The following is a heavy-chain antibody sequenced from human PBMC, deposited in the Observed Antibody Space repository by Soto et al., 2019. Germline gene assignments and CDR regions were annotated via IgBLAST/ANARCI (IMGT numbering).Heavy chain of an antibody. J-gene: IGHJ6*02. Sequence: QVQLVQSGAEVKKPGSSVKVSCKASGGTFSSYAISWVRQAPGQGLEWMGGIIPIFGTANYAQKFQGRVTITADESTSTAYIELSSLRSEYTAVYYCARDGWKQQLILDYYYVMDVWGQGTTVTVSS. CDR3: ARDGWKQQLILDYYYVMDV. CDR1: GGTFSSYA. CDR2: IIPIFGTA. D-gene: IGHD6-13*01. V-gene: IGHV1-69*12.